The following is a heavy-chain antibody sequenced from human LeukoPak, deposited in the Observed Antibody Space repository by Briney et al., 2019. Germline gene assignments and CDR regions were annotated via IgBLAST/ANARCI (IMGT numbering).Heavy chain of an antibody. J-gene: IGHJ4*02. V-gene: IGHV4-34*01. Sequence: PSETLSLTCAVYGGSFSGYYWSWIRQPPGKGLEWIGEINHSGSTNYNPSLKSRVTISVDTSKNQFSLKLSSVTAADTAVYYCASLGHYDILTGYYLNWGQGTLVTVSS. D-gene: IGHD3-9*01. CDR2: INHSGST. CDR1: GGSFSGYY. CDR3: ASLGHYDILTGYYLN.